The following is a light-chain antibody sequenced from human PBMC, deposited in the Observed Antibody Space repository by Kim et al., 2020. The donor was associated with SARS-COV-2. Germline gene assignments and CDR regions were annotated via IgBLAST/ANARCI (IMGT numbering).Light chain of an antibody. CDR1: GSDVGGYNY. J-gene: IGLJ3*02. CDR2: DVS. Sequence: GQSITISGPGTGSDVGGYNYVSWDQQHPGKAPKLLFYDVSNRPSGVSNRFSGAKSGNTASLTISGLQAEDEADYYCSSYTSSSTWVFGGGTQLTVL. V-gene: IGLV2-14*03. CDR3: SSYTSSSTWV.